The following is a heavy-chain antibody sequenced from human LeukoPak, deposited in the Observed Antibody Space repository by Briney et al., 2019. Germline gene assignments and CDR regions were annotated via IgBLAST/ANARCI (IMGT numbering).Heavy chain of an antibody. CDR2: INHSGST. D-gene: IGHD4-23*01. V-gene: IGHV4-34*01. Sequence: SETLSLTCAVYGGSFSGYYWNWIRQPPGKGLEWIGEINHSGSTNYNPSLKSRVTISVDTSKNQFSLKLSSVTAADTAVYYCARGGKATVVTMWGQGILVTVSS. CDR1: GGSFSGYY. CDR3: ARGGKATVVTM. J-gene: IGHJ4*02.